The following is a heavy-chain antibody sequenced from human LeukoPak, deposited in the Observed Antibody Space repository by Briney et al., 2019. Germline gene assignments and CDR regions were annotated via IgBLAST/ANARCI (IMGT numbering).Heavy chain of an antibody. D-gene: IGHD2-21*02. Sequence: SGGSLRLSCAASGFTFSSYSMNWVRQAPGKGLEWVSSISSSSSYIYYADSVKGRFTISRDNAKNSLYLQMNSLRAEDTAVYYCARDLPVDCGGDCEGWYFDLWGRGTLVTVSS. CDR1: GFTFSSYS. CDR2: ISSSSSYI. V-gene: IGHV3-21*01. CDR3: ARDLPVDCGGDCEGWYFDL. J-gene: IGHJ2*01.